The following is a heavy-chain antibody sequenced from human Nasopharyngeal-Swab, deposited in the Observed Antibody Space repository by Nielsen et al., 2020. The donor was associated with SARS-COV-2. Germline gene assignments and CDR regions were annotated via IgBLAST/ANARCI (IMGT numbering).Heavy chain of an antibody. CDR1: GFTFSSYS. CDR2: ISSSSSYK. Sequence: GESLKISCAASGFTFSSYSMNWVRQAPGKGLEWVSSISSSSSYKHYADSVKGRFTISRDNARDTLYLQMNSLRGDDTAVYYCTRDIGGRYGYWGQGNLVTVSS. J-gene: IGHJ4*02. D-gene: IGHD4-23*01. V-gene: IGHV3-21*01. CDR3: TRDIGGRYGY.